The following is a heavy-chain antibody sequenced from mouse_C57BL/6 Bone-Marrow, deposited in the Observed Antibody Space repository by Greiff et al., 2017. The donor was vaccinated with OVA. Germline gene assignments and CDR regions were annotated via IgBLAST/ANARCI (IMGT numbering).Heavy chain of an antibody. J-gene: IGHJ2*01. CDR2: ISYDGSN. D-gene: IGHD1-1*01. CDR1: GYSITSGYY. Sequence: ESGPGLVKPSQSLSLTCSVTGYSITSGYYWNWIRQFPGNKLEWMGYISYDGSNNYNPSLKNRISITRDTSKNQFFLKLNSVTTEDTATYYCARGRSSYSYYFDYWGQGTTLTVSS. V-gene: IGHV3-6*01. CDR3: ARGRSSYSYYFDY.